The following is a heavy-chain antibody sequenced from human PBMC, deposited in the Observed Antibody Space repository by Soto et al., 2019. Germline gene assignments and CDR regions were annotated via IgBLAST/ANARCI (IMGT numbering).Heavy chain of an antibody. CDR1: GYSITSGHY. CDR3: ARRIEMPTMKTGMDV. J-gene: IGHJ6*02. V-gene: IGHV4-38-2*01. CDR2: IHHSGST. Sequence: SETLSLTCDVSGYSITSGHYWGWIRQPPGKGLEWIGIIHHSGSTYYNPSLKSRVTISIDTSRNRFSLKLISVTAADTAVYYCARRIEMPTMKTGMDVWGQGTTVTVSS. D-gene: IGHD2-2*01.